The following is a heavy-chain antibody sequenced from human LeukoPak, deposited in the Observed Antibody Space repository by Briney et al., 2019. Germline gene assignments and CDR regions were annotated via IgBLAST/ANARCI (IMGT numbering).Heavy chain of an antibody. J-gene: IGHJ5*02. V-gene: IGHV4-39*01. CDR1: DGSISSGSYY. CDR2: IYYSGST. Sequence: SETLPLTCTVSDGSISSGSYYWGWIRQPPGKGLEWIGSIYYSGSTYYNPSLKSRVTISVDTSKNQFSLKLSSVTAADTAVYYCARNYGSGSYSPANWFDPWGQGTLVTVSS. D-gene: IGHD3-10*01. CDR3: ARNYGSGSYSPANWFDP.